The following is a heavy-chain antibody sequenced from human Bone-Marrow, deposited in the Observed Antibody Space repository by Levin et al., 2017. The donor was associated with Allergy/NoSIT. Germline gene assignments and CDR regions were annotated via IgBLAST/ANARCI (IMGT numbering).Heavy chain of an antibody. CDR1: GFTFSSFG. J-gene: IGHJ4*02. D-gene: IGHD1-26*01. CDR2: ISYDGSQK. V-gene: IGHV3-30*18. Sequence: GGSLRLSCAASGFTFSSFGMHWVRQAPGKGLEWVAVISYDGSQKYYPDFVKGRFTISRDNSKNTLYLQMNSLRAEDTAVYYCAKDRWFGVVGAKVVFDYWGQGTLVTVSS. CDR3: AKDRWFGVVGAKVVFDY.